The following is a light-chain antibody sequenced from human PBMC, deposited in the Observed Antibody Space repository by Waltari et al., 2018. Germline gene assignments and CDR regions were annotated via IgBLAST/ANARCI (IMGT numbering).Light chain of an antibody. Sequence: SYELTQAHSVSVSPGQTATITCSGDKLENKLTSWYQQKPGQSPVLVLYQDTKRPSGSSERFSGSNSGDTATLTITGTQTTDEADYYCQAWDIKNVIFGGGTKLTVL. CDR2: QDT. CDR3: QAWDIKNVI. CDR1: KLENKL. V-gene: IGLV3-1*01. J-gene: IGLJ2*01.